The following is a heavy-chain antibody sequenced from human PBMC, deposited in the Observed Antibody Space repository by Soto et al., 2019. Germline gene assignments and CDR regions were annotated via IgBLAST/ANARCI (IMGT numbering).Heavy chain of an antibody. Sequence: SETLSLTCTVSGGSISSGGYYWSWIRQHPGKGLEWIGYIYYSGSTYYNPSLKSRVTISVDTSKNQFSLKLSSVTAADTAVYYCASGDLVATIAFDYWGLVTLVSVS. J-gene: IGHJ4*02. CDR3: ASGDLVATIAFDY. CDR2: IYYSGST. D-gene: IGHD5-12*01. V-gene: IGHV4-30-4*08. CDR1: GGSISSGGYY.